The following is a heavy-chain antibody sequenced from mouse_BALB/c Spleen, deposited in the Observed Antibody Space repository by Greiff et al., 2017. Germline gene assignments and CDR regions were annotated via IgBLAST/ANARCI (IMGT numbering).Heavy chain of an antibody. V-gene: IGHV5-6-5*01. Sequence: EVQLVESGGGLVKPGGSLKLSCAASGFTFSSYAMSWVRQTPEKRLEWVASISSGGSTYYPDSVKGRFTISRDNARNILYLQMSSLRSEDTAMYYCARFYYDYDGSGAYYAMDYWGQGTSVTVSS. D-gene: IGHD2-4*01. J-gene: IGHJ4*01. CDR3: ARFYYDYDGSGAYYAMDY. CDR1: GFTFSSYA. CDR2: ISSGGST.